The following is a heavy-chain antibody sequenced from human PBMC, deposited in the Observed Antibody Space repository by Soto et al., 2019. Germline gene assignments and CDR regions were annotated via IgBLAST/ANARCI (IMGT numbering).Heavy chain of an antibody. CDR3: ARLGRYNWNDDAFDI. D-gene: IGHD1-1*01. CDR2: IYPGDSDT. CDR1: GYSFTSFW. J-gene: IGHJ3*02. V-gene: IGHV5-51*01. Sequence: PGQSLKISCKGSGYSFTSFWIGWVRQMPGKGLEWMGIIYPGDSDTRYSPSFQGQVTISADKSISTAYLQWSSLKASDTAMYYCARLGRYNWNDDAFDIWGQGTMVTVSS.